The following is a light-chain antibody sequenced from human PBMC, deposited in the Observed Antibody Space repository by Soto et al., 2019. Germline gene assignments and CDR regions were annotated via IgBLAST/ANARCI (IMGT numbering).Light chain of an antibody. J-gene: IGKJ3*01. CDR1: QSINSKS. CDR3: QHYGGSFI. Sequence: EIVLTQSPGTLSLSPGEGATVSCRVSQSINSKSLVWYQRKFGQAPRLLIYNTSTRATGIPDRFSGSVSGTDFTLSISGLDPEYFAVYYCQHYGGSFIFGPGTKVDFK. CDR2: NTS. V-gene: IGKV3-20*01.